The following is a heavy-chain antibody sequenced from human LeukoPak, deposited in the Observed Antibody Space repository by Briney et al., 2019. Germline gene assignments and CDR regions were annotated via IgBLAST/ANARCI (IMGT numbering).Heavy chain of an antibody. CDR3: ASELWFGEIGY. CDR1: GFTFSRDW. J-gene: IGHJ4*02. D-gene: IGHD3-10*01. V-gene: IGHV3-74*01. Sequence: QPGGSLRLSCAASGFTFSRDWMHWVRQAPGKGLVWVSRINSDGSSTSYADSVKGRFTISRDNAKNTLYLQMNSLRAEDTAVYYCASELWFGEIGYWGQGTLVTVSS. CDR2: INSDGSST.